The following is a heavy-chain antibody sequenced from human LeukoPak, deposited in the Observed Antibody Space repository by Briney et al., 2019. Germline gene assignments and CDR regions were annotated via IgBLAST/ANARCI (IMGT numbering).Heavy chain of an antibody. V-gene: IGHV3-69-1*02. CDR1: SFTFIGYY. D-gene: IGHD3-10*01. J-gene: IGHJ3*02. CDR3: ARDLHYAFDI. CDR2: IYSCDTT. Sequence: GGSPILFCAAASFTFIGYYMIWGLHALGERLELVSPIYSCDTTYADSVKGRFTISRDNGKNSLYLQMNSLRDGDTAVYYCARDLHYAFDIWGQGTMVTASS.